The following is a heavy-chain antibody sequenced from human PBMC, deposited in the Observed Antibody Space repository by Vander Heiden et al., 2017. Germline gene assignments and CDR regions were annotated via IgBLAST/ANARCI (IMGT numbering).Heavy chain of an antibody. CDR3: ATHKGNYYYGMDV. CDR1: GYSFPSYR. CDR2: IYPGDSDT. Sequence: EVQLVQSGAEVKKPGESLKISGKGSGYSFPSYRIGWVHQMPGKGLEWMGIIYPGDSDTRYSPSFQGQVTISADKSISTAYLQWSSLKASDTAMYYCATHKGNYYYGMDVWGQGTTVTVAS. V-gene: IGHV5-51*07. J-gene: IGHJ6*02.